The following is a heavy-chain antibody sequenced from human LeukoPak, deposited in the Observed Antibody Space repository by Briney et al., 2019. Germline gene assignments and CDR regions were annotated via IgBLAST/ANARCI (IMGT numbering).Heavy chain of an antibody. Sequence: ASVKVSCKASGYTFTSYDINWVRQATGQGLEWMGWMNPNSGNTGYAQKFQGRVTMTRNTSISTAYMELRSLRSDDTAVYYCARSGGGTYYDFWSGYKNWFDPWGQGTLVTVSS. CDR2: MNPNSGNT. D-gene: IGHD3-3*01. CDR1: GYTFTSYD. CDR3: ARSGGGTYYDFWSGYKNWFDP. V-gene: IGHV1-8*01. J-gene: IGHJ5*02.